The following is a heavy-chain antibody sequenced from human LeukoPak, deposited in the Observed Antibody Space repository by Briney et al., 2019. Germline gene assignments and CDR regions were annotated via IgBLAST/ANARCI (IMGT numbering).Heavy chain of an antibody. Sequence: GGSLRLSCAASGFTFSSYGMHWVRQAPGEGLEWVAVISYDGSNKYHADSVKGRFTISKDNSKNTLYLQMNSLRAEDTAVYYCARQGGDILTGYYNPYDAFDIWGQGTMVTVSS. V-gene: IGHV3-30*03. J-gene: IGHJ3*02. CDR1: GFTFSSYG. D-gene: IGHD3-9*01. CDR2: ISYDGSNK. CDR3: ARQGGDILTGYYNPYDAFDI.